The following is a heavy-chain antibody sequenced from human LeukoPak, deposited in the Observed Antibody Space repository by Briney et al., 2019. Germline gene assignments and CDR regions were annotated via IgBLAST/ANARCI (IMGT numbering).Heavy chain of an antibody. CDR3: AKVQEMATIRPPFHY. J-gene: IGHJ4*02. Sequence: PGGSLTLSCAASGFSFTNYAMRWARLAPGEGLVWVSAISGTVGVTYYAESEMGRFTIYRDNSKNTLYLQVNSLRAADQAVYYCAKVQEMATIRPPFHYWGQGTLVSVSS. D-gene: IGHD5-24*01. V-gene: IGHV3-23*01. CDR1: GFSFTNYA. CDR2: ISGTVGVT.